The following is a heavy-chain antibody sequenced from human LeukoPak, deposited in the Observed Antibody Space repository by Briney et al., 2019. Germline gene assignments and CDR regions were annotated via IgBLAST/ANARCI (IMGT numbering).Heavy chain of an antibody. CDR2: IYRYDSVT. Sequence: GQSLHCSSQGSGYGFTSYWIAWARPMPGKGLGWMGIIYRYDSVTKYSPSFQGQVTMSVDKSIKTASLQWGSLKPSDSAMYYCARHSGEYFDYWGQGTLVTVSS. J-gene: IGHJ4*02. V-gene: IGHV5-51*01. CDR1: GYGFTSYW. D-gene: IGHD2-15*01. CDR3: ARHSGEYFDY.